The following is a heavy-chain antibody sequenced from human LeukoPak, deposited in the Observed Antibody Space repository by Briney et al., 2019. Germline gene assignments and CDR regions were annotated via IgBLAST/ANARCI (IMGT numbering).Heavy chain of an antibody. V-gene: IGHV3-7*03. CDR3: ARDYTGYFP. D-gene: IGHD3-9*01. J-gene: IGHJ5*02. CDR1: GFTFNSYW. CDR2: IKTDGSEK. Sequence: PGGSVRLSCEASGFTFNSYWMSLVRQAPGKGLEWVANIKTDGSEKYYVDSVKGRFTISRDNAKNSLYLQMNSLRAEDTAVYYCARDYTGYFPWGQGTLVIVSS.